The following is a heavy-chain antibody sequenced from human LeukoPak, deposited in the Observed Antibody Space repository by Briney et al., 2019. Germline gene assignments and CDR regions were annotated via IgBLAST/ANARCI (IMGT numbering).Heavy chain of an antibody. CDR2: ISSSSSYI. J-gene: IGHJ4*02. CDR3: ARDGGYYGSGSYSPWGFDY. V-gene: IGHV3-21*01. Sequence: GGSLRLSCAASGFTFSGYSMNWVRQAPGKGLEWVSSISSSSSYIYYADSVKGRFTISRDNAKNSLYLQMNSLRAEDTAVYYCARDGGYYGSGSYSPWGFDYWGQGTLVTVSS. D-gene: IGHD3-10*01. CDR1: GFTFSGYS.